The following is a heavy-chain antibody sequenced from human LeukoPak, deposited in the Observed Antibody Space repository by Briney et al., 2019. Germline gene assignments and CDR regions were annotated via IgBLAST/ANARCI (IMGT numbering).Heavy chain of an antibody. Sequence: SETLSLTCTVSGGSISSYYWSWIRQPPGKGLEWIGYIYYSGSTNYNPSLKSRVTISVDTSKNQFSLKLSSVTAADTAVYYCARATAKGYYFDYWGQGTLVTASS. J-gene: IGHJ4*02. V-gene: IGHV4-59*08. CDR3: ARATAKGYYFDY. CDR1: GGSISSYY. D-gene: IGHD5-12*01. CDR2: IYYSGST.